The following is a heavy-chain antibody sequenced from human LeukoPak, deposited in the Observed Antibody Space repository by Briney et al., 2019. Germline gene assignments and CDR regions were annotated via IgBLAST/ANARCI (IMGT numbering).Heavy chain of an antibody. CDR1: GFTFSSYS. D-gene: IGHD4-17*01. CDR2: ISSSSSYI. Sequence: GGSLRLSCAASGFTFSSYSMNWVRQAPGKGLEWVSSISSSSSYIYYADSVKGRFTISRDNSKNTLYLQMNSLRAEDTAVYYCAKAKRDGDWEGYFDYWGQGTLVTVSS. J-gene: IGHJ4*02. CDR3: AKAKRDGDWEGYFDY. V-gene: IGHV3-21*04.